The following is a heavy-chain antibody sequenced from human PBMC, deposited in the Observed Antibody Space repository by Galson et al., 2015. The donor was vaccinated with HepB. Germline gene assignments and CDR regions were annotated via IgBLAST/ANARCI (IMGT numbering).Heavy chain of an antibody. Sequence: QSGAEVKKPGESLRISCKGSGYSFTSYWISWVRQMPGKGLEWMGRIDPSDSYTNYSPSFQGHVTISADKSISTAYLQWSSLKASDTAMYYCASQTGLRFPGVPWDYYGMDVWGQGTTVTVSS. J-gene: IGHJ6*02. V-gene: IGHV5-10-1*01. CDR3: ASQTGLRFPGVPWDYYGMDV. D-gene: IGHD3-3*01. CDR1: GYSFTSYW. CDR2: IDPSDSYT.